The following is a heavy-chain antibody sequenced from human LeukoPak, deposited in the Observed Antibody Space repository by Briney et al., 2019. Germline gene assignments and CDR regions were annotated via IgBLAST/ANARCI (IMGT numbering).Heavy chain of an antibody. D-gene: IGHD3-9*01. J-gene: IGHJ4*02. V-gene: IGHV4-34*01. Sequence: SETLSLTCAVYGGSFSGYDWSWIRQPPGKGLEWIGEINHSGSTNYNPSLKSRVTISVDTSKNQFSLKLSSVTAADTAVYYCARGSSLSIYDILTGYFLENKYYFDYWGQGTLVTVSS. CDR1: GGSFSGYD. CDR2: INHSGST. CDR3: ARGSSLSIYDILTGYFLENKYYFDY.